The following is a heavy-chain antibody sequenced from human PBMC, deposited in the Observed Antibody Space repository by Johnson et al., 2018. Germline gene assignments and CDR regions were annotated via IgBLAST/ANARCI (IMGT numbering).Heavy chain of an antibody. J-gene: IGHJ1*01. Sequence: VQLQESGGGLVQXGGSLRLSCAASGFTFSSYAMSWVRQAPGKGLEWVSAISDAGGSTYYVDSVKGRFTISRDNSKDTLNLQMNSLRDEATAVYYCAKVATPQKAVLAEYFQHWGQGTLVTVSS. D-gene: IGHD2-15*01. CDR1: GFTFSSYA. V-gene: IGHV3-23*01. CDR3: AKVATPQKAVLAEYFQH. CDR2: ISDAGGST.